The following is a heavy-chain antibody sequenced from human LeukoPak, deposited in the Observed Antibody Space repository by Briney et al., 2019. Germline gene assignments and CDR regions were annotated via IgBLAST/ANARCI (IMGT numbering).Heavy chain of an antibody. CDR1: GFTFSSCA. V-gene: IGHV3-21*01. D-gene: IGHD2-21*02. J-gene: IGHJ3*02. CDR2: ISSSSSYM. CDR3: ASRGGDLAFDI. Sequence: GGSLRLSCAASGFTFSSCAMNWVRQAPGKGLEWVSCISSSSSYMYYADSVKGRFTISRDNAKNSLYLQMNSLRAEDTAVYYCASRGGDLAFDIWGQGTMVTVSS.